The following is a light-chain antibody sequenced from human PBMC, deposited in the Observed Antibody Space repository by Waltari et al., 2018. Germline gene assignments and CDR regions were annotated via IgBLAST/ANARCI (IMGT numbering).Light chain of an antibody. CDR2: DVN. CDR1: SSDVGGYNF. J-gene: IGLJ1*01. CDR3: SSYAGSNTYV. Sequence: QSALTQPPSASGSPGQSVTISCTGTSSDVGGYNFVSWYQQHPGKAPKLMISDVNKRPSGVPDRFAGSKSGDTASLTVSGLQAEDEADYYCSSYAGSNTYVFGTGTRVTAL. V-gene: IGLV2-8*01.